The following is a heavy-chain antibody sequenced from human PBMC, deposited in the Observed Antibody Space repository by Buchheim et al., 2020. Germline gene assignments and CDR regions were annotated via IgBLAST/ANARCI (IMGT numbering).Heavy chain of an antibody. CDR1: GGSISSGGYS. D-gene: IGHD2-8*02. Sequence: QLQLQESGSGLVKPSQTLSLTCAVSGGSISSGGYSWSWIRQPPGKGLEWIGYIYHSGSTYYNPSLKSRVTISVDRSKNQFSLKLSSVTPAGPAVYYWARVVLEPRGSWFDPWGQGTL. V-gene: IGHV4-30-2*01. CDR3: ARVVLEPRGSWFDP. CDR2: IYHSGST. J-gene: IGHJ5*02.